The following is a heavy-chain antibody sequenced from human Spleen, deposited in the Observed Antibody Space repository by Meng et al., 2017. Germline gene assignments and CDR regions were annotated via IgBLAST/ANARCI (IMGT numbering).Heavy chain of an antibody. D-gene: IGHD6-19*01. CDR1: GFTFSSYE. CDR2: ISSSGSTI. V-gene: IGHV3-48*03. Sequence: GESLKISCAASGFTFSSYEMNWVRQAPGKGLEWVSYISSSGSTIYYADSVKGRFTISRDNSKNTLYLQMSSLRDEDTAVYYCAKRGDISGWYPHWGQGTLVTVSS. J-gene: IGHJ4*02. CDR3: AKRGDISGWYPH.